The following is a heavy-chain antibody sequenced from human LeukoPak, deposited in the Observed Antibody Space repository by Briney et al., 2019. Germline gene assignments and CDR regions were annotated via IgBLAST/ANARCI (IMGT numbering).Heavy chain of an antibody. CDR1: GYTFTSYE. Sequence: ASVKLSCKASGYTFTSYEINWVRQATGQGLEWMGWMNPNSGNTGYAQKFQGRVTMTRNTSISTAYMELSSLRSEDTAVYYCARAGSGSMVRGVSWGQGTLVTVSS. CDR3: ARAGSGSMVRGVS. D-gene: IGHD3-10*01. J-gene: IGHJ5*02. CDR2: MNPNSGNT. V-gene: IGHV1-8*01.